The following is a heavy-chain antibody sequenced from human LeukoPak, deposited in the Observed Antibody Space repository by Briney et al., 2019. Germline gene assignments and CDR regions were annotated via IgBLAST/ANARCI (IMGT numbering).Heavy chain of an antibody. J-gene: IGHJ4*02. CDR3: ARSRYCTNGVCYAPFDY. CDR1: GGSVSSGGSY. CDR2: IYYSGST. D-gene: IGHD2-8*01. V-gene: IGHV4-61*08. Sequence: SETLSLTCTVSGGSVSSGGSYWSWIRQPPGTGLDWIGYIYYSGSTNYNPSLKSRVTISVDTSKNQFSLRLSSVTAADTAVYYCARSRYCTNGVCYAPFDYWGQGTLVTVSS.